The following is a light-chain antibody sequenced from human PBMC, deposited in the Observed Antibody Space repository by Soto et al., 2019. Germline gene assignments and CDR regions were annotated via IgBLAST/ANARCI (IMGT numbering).Light chain of an antibody. J-gene: IGKJ1*01. CDR3: QQRSNWPWT. CDR2: DAS. V-gene: IGKV3D-20*02. CDR1: QSVGRNY. Sequence: EIVLTQSPGTLSLSPGESATLSCRASQSVGRNYLAWFQHKPDQAPRLLIYDASNRATGVPDRFSGSGSGTDFTLSVTRLEPEDFAVYYCQQRSNWPWTFGQGTKVEIK.